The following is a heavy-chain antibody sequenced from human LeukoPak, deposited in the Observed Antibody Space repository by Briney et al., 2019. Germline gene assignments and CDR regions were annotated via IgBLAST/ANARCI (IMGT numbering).Heavy chain of an antibody. J-gene: IGHJ5*02. CDR2: ITNDGSST. V-gene: IGHV3-74*01. CDR3: ARERQGDDFWSGYYLNWFDP. D-gene: IGHD3-3*01. CDR1: GLTFSSHW. Sequence: PGGSLRLSCAASGLTFSSHWMHWVRQAPGKGLVWVSRITNDGSSTTYADSVKGRFTTSRDNAKNTLYLQMNSLRAEDTAVYYCARERQGDDFWSGYYLNWFDPWGQGTLVTVSS.